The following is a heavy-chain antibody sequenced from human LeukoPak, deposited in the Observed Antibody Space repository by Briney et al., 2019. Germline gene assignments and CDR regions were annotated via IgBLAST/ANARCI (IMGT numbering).Heavy chain of an antibody. Sequence: GGSLRLSCAASGFIFSTYAMTWLRQAPGKGLEWVSAISGSGGSTYYADSVKGRFTISRDNSKNTLYLQMNSLRAEDTAVYYCARCFYLIGYFDYWGQGTLVTVSS. CDR1: GFIFSTYA. V-gene: IGHV3-23*01. CDR3: ARCFYLIGYFDY. CDR2: ISGSGGST. J-gene: IGHJ4*02. D-gene: IGHD3-16*01.